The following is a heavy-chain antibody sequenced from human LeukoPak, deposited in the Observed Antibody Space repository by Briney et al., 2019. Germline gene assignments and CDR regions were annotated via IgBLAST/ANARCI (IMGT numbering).Heavy chain of an antibody. D-gene: IGHD3-22*01. V-gene: IGHV3-30*04. CDR3: ARAQRDYSYDSSGIMGN. CDR2: ISYDGTKK. CDR1: GFTFSSYA. Sequence: PGGSLRLSCAASGFTFSSYAMHWARQAPGKGLGWVAVISYDGTKKYYADSVKGRFTISRDNSKNTLYLQMNSLRAEDTAVYYCARAQRDYSYDSSGIMGNWGQGALVTVSS. J-gene: IGHJ4*02.